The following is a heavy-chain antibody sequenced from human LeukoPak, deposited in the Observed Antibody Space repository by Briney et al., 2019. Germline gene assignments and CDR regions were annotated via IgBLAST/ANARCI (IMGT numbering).Heavy chain of an antibody. CDR1: GGSVNSGSYY. CDR2: IYDSGST. CDR3: ARDLGNWFDP. Sequence: SETLSLTCTVSGGSVNSGSYYWSWIRQPPGKGLEWIGYIYDSGSTNHNPSLKSRVTMSEDTSKNQFSLKLSTVTAADTAVYYCARDLGNWFDPWGQGTLVTVSS. V-gene: IGHV4-61*01. J-gene: IGHJ5*02.